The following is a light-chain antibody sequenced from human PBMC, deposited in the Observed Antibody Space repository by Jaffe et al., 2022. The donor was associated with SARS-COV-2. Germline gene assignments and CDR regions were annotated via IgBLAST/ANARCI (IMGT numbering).Light chain of an antibody. CDR1: QSVSSSY. V-gene: IGKV3-20*01. CDR3: QQFGGSSWT. Sequence: EIVLTQSPGTLSLSPGERATLSCRASQSVSSSYLAWYQQKPGQAPRLLIYGESSRATGIPDRFSGSGSGTHFTLTISRLEPEDFAVYYCQQFGGSSWTFGQGTKVEIK. J-gene: IGKJ1*01. CDR2: GES.